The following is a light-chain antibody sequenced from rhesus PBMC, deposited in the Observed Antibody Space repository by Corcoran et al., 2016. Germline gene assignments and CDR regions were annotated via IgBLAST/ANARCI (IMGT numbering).Light chain of an antibody. CDR3: QQETNWSLT. CDR2: DAS. V-gene: IGKV3-17*02. J-gene: IGKJ4*01. Sequence: EIVLTQSPATLSLSPGERATLSCRASQSVSRRLAWYQQKTGQPPRLLIYDASNRVPGIPDRFSGRGSGTDFTLTISSLEPEDVAVYFCQQETNWSLTFGGGTKVDLK. CDR1: QSVSRR.